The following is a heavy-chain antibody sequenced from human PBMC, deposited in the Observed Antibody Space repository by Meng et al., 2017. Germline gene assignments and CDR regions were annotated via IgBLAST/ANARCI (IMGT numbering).Heavy chain of an antibody. CDR2: INPNSGGT. V-gene: IGHV1-2*06. Sequence: SVNVSRMASGYTLTGYYMHGVRQAPGRGLEWMGRINPNSGGTSYAQKFQGRVTMTRDTSISIAYMELSGLRSDDTAGYYRAVSAQLEQPYYYYYYGMDIWGQGTTVTVSS. CDR3: AVSAQLEQPYYYYYYGMDI. CDR1: GYTLTGYY. J-gene: IGHJ6*02. D-gene: IGHD1/OR15-1a*01.